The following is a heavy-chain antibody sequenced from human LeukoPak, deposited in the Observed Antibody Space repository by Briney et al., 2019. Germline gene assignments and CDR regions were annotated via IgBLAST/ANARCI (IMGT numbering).Heavy chain of an antibody. CDR3: ARRGITMVRGVIMSGVYFDY. V-gene: IGHV4-34*01. D-gene: IGHD3-10*01. Sequence: SETLSLTCAVYGGSFSGYYWSWIRQPPGKGLEWIGEINHSGSTNYNPSLKSRVTISVDTSKNQFSLKLSSVTAADTAVYYCARRGITMVRGVIMSGVYFDYWGQGTLVTVSS. CDR2: INHSGST. J-gene: IGHJ4*02. CDR1: GGSFSGYY.